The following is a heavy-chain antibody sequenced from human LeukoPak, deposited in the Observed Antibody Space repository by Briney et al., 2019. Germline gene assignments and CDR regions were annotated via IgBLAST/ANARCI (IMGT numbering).Heavy chain of an antibody. CDR3: ARDRCGSGSCYTGWFDP. CDR2: INPKTGGT. J-gene: IGHJ5*02. Sequence: GASVKVSCKXSGYTFICYYIHWVRQAPGQGLEWMGWINPKTGGTKYPQKFQGRVTMTSDTSVTTAYMELSSLRSDDTAVYYCARDRCGSGSCYTGWFDPWGQGTLVTVSS. CDR1: GYTFICYY. V-gene: IGHV1-2*02. D-gene: IGHD2-2*02.